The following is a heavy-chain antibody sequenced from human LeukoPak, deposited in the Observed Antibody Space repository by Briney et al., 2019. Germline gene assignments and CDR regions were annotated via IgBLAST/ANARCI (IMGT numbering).Heavy chain of an antibody. CDR2: ISSSSSYI. CDR3: ARWNDYGETFDY. CDR1: GFTFSSYS. D-gene: IGHD4-17*01. V-gene: IGHV3-21*01. Sequence: GGSLRLSCAASGFTFSSYSMNWVRQAPGKGLEWVSSISSSSSYIYYADSVKGRFTISRDNAKNSLYLQMNSLRAEDTAVYYCARWNDYGETFDYWGQGTLVTVSS. J-gene: IGHJ4*02.